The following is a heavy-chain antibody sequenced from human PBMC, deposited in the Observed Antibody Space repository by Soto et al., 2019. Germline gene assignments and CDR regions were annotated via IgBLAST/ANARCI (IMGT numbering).Heavy chain of an antibody. CDR2: IWYDGSNK. CDR3: ARELLPAGRVAGYYYYYGMDV. J-gene: IGHJ6*02. D-gene: IGHD6-19*01. CDR1: GFTFSSYG. V-gene: IGHV3-33*01. Sequence: WGSLRLSCAASGFTFSSYGMHWVRQAPGKGLEWVAVIWYDGSNKYYADSVKGRFTISRDNSKNTLYLQMNSLRAEDTAVYYCARELLPAGRVAGYYYYYGMDVWGQGTTVPVS.